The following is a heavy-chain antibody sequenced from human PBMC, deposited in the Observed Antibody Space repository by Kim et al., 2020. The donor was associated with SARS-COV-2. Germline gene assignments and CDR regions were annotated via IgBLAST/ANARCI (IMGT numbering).Heavy chain of an antibody. J-gene: IGHJ4*02. D-gene: IGHD6-13*01. CDR3: ARERSSSWYGSYYFDY. V-gene: IGHV3-64*01. Sequence: SVKGRFTISRDNSKNTLYLQMGSLRAEDMAVYYCARERSSSWYGSYYFDYWGQGTLVTVSS.